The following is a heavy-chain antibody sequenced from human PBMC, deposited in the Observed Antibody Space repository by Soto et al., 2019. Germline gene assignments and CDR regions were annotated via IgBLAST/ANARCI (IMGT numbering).Heavy chain of an antibody. J-gene: IGHJ5*02. Sequence: SETLSLTCTVSGGSISSSSYYWCWIRQPPGKGLEWIGSFYYSWSTYYNPSLKSRVTISVDTSKHQFSLKLSSVTAADTAVYYCASHDTGYSSGWYNWFDPWGQGTLVTGSS. CDR2: FYYSWST. V-gene: IGHV4-39*01. CDR3: ASHDTGYSSGWYNWFDP. CDR1: GGSISSSSYY. D-gene: IGHD6-19*01.